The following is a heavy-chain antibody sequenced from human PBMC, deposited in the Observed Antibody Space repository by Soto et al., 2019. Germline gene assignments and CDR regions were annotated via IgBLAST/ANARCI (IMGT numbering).Heavy chain of an antibody. CDR1: GYTFTSYG. D-gene: IGHD2-8*01. CDR3: ARDREDIVLMVYAIGWFDP. V-gene: IGHV1-18*01. CDR2: ISAYNGNT. J-gene: IGHJ5*02. Sequence: ASVKVSCKASGYTFTSYGISWVRRAPGQGLEWMGWISAYNGNTNYAQKLQGRVTMTTDTSTSTAYMELRSLRSDDTAVYYCARDREDIVLMVYAIGWFDPWGQGTLVTVSS.